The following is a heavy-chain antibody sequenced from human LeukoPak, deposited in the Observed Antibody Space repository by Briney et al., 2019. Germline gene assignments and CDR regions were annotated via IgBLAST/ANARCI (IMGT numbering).Heavy chain of an antibody. CDR1: GGSFSGYY. CDR3: ARHSGTSYSSGWLTHVKQRRFDP. Sequence: SETLSLTCAVYGGSFSGYYWSWIRQPPGKGLEWIGEINHSGSTNYNPSLKSRVTISVDTSKNQFSLKLSSVTAADTAVYYCARHSGTSYSSGWLTHVKQRRFDPWGQGTLVTVSS. CDR2: INHSGST. V-gene: IGHV4-34*01. J-gene: IGHJ5*02. D-gene: IGHD6-19*01.